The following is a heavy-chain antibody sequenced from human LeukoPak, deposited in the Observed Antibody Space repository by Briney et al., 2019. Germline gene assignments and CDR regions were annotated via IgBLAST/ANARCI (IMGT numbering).Heavy chain of an antibody. J-gene: IGHJ5*02. CDR1: VGSFSGYY. CDR2: INHSGST. D-gene: IGHD3-22*01. CDR3: ARVNYYDRSGYYWWFDP. Sequence: SETLPLTCAVYVGSFSGYYWSWIRQPPGKGLEWIGEINHSGSTNYDPSLKSRVTISVDPSKNQFSLKLSSVTAADTAVYYCARVNYYDRSGYYWWFDPWGQGTLFTVSS. V-gene: IGHV4-34*01.